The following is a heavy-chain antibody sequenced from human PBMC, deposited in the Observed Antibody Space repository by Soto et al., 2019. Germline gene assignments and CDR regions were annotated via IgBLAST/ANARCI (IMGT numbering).Heavy chain of an antibody. D-gene: IGHD6-6*01. V-gene: IGHV3-23*01. J-gene: IGHJ6*03. CDR1: GFTFSSYA. CDR2: ISGSGGST. Sequence: PGGSLRLSCAASGFTFSSYAMSWVRQAPGKGLEWVSAISGSGGSTYYADSVKGRFTISRDNSKNTLYLQMNNLRAEDTAVYYCARGRRYSSSGYYYYMDVWGKGTTVTVS. CDR3: ARGRRYSSSGYYYYMDV.